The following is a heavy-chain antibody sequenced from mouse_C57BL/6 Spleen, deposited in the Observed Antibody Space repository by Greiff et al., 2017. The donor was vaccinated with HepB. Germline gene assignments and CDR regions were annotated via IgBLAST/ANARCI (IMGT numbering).Heavy chain of an antibody. CDR3: ARQGTTVVDYAMDY. J-gene: IGHJ4*01. V-gene: IGHV2-6-1*01. Sequence: QVQLKESGPGLVAPSQSLSITCTVSGFSLTSYGVHWVRQPPGKGLEWLVVIWSDGSTTYNSALKSRLSISKDNSKSQVFLKMNSLQTDDTAMYYCARQGTTVVDYAMDYWGQGTSVTVSS. CDR1: GFSLTSYG. CDR2: IWSDGST. D-gene: IGHD1-1*01.